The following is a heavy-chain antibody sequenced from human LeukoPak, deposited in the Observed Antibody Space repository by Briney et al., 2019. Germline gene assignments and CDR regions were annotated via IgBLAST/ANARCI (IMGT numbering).Heavy chain of an antibody. D-gene: IGHD4-23*01. CDR1: GGSISSYY. CDR3: ARGNYGGNSVDYYYMDV. V-gene: IGHV4-59*01. J-gene: IGHJ6*03. Sequence: SETLSLTCTVSGGSISSYYWSWIRQPPGKGLEWIGYIYYSGSTNYNPSLKSRVTISVDTSKNQFSLKLSSVTAADTAAYYCARGNYGGNSVDYYYMDVWGKGTTVTVSS. CDR2: IYYSGST.